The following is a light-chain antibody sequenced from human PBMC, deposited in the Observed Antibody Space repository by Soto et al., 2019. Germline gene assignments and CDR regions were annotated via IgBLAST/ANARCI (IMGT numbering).Light chain of an antibody. CDR3: QSYDSSLSGSGV. J-gene: IGLJ2*01. CDR1: SSNIGAGYN. CDR2: GNS. V-gene: IGLV1-40*01. Sequence: QSVLTQPPSVSGAPGQRVTISCTGSSSNIGAGYNVHWCQQLPGTAPKLLIYGNSNRPSGVPDRFSGSKSGTSASLAITGLQAEDEADYYCQSYDSSLSGSGVFGGWTKVTGL.